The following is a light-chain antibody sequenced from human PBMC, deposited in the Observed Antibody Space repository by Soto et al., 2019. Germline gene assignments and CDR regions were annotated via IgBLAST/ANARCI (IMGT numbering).Light chain of an antibody. Sequence: EIVLTQSPGTLSLSPGERATLSCRASQSVTSSYLAWYQQKPGQAPRLLIYGASSRATGIPDRFSGRGSGTDCTLTISRLEPEESAVYFCQHYDRSPYTFGQGTKLEIK. J-gene: IGKJ2*01. CDR2: GAS. CDR3: QHYDRSPYT. CDR1: QSVTSSY. V-gene: IGKV3-20*01.